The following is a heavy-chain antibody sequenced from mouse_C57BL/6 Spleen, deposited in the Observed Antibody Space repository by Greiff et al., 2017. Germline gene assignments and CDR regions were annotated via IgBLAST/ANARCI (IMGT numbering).Heavy chain of an antibody. J-gene: IGHJ4*01. CDR1: GYAFSSSW. V-gene: IGHV1-82*01. CDR3: GRRRYYAMDY. Sequence: QVQLQQSGPELVKPGASVKISCKASGYAFSSSWMNWVKQRPGKGLEWIGRIYPGDGDTNYNGKFKGKATLTADKSSSTAYMQLSSLTSEDSAVYFCGRRRYYAMDYWGQGTSVTVSA. CDR2: IYPGDGDT.